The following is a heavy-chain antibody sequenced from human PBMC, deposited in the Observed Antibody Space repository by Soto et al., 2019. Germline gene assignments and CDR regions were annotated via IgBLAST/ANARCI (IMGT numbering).Heavy chain of an antibody. V-gene: IGHV3-49*04. D-gene: IGHD1-26*01. CDR1: GFPFDDFA. Sequence: GGSLRLSCTGSGFPFDDFAINWARQAPGKGLGWVGLIRNQSYQETTEYAAAVKGRFTISRDNSKNTLYLQMNSLRAEDTAVYYCANGSPSPFVRGSPYDYWGQGTLVTVSS. CDR3: ANGSPSPFVRGSPYDY. J-gene: IGHJ4*02. CDR2: IRNQSYQETT.